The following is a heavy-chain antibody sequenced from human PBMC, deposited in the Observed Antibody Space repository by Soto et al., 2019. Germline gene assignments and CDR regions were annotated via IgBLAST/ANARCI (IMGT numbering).Heavy chain of an antibody. Sequence: GGSLRLSCAASGFTFSSYVMSWVRQAPGKGLEWVSTISGSGASTYYADSVKGRFTISRDSSKNTLYLQMNSLRAEDTAIYYCAKDFYAGLLLYYFDYWGQGTLVTVSS. CDR3: AKDFYAGLLLYYFDY. D-gene: IGHD1-26*01. V-gene: IGHV3-23*01. CDR1: GFTFSSYV. J-gene: IGHJ4*02. CDR2: ISGSGAST.